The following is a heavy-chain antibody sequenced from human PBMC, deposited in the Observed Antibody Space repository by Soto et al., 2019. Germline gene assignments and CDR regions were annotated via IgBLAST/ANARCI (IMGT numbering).Heavy chain of an antibody. CDR1: GDSISGDKW. V-gene: IGHV4-4*02. CDR2: IYHSGST. Sequence: ETLSLTGAVSGDSISGDKWGSWIRQPPGKGLQWIGEIYHSGSTKYNPSLKSRVIISVDKSKNQFSLKLSSVTDADTAVYYCARGETQHQRDYWGQGPLVTVS. J-gene: IGHJ4*02. CDR3: ARGETQHQRDY. D-gene: IGHD1-26*01.